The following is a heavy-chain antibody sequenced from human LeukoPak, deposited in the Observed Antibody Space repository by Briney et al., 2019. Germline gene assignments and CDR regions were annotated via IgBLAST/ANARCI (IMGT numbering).Heavy chain of an antibody. Sequence: GGSLRLSCAVSGFTFSSYSMNWVRQAPGKGLEWVSYISSSGSTIYYADSVKGRFTISRDNAKNSLYLQMNSLRAEDTAVYYCARVGGSPDPYYFDYWGQGTLVTVSS. D-gene: IGHD2-15*01. V-gene: IGHV3-48*04. CDR3: ARVGGSPDPYYFDY. CDR2: ISSSGSTI. CDR1: GFTFSSYS. J-gene: IGHJ4*02.